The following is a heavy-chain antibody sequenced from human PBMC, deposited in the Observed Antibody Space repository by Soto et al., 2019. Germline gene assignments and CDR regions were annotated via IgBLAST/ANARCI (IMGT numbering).Heavy chain of an antibody. CDR2: IVPIYRTA. V-gene: IGHV1-69*13. CDR1: GGTFSSYR. D-gene: IGHD6-13*01. J-gene: IGHJ4*02. Sequence: ASVKVSCKASGGTFSSYRFNWVRQARGQGLEWLGGIVPIYRTADYAQKFQGRVTITADESTRTVYLELSSLKSQDTALYYRARDSGAKLSSSWGQGTLVTVSS. CDR3: ARDSGAKLSSS.